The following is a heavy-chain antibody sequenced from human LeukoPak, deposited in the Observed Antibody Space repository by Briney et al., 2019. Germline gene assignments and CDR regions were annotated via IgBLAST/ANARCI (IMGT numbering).Heavy chain of an antibody. CDR3: AHKGRGSGSYNM. D-gene: IGHD3-10*01. CDR2: TYWNDDK. CDR1: GFSLSTTGVG. V-gene: IGHV2-5*01. J-gene: IGHJ4*02. Sequence: SGPTLVNPTQTLTLTCTFSGFSLSTTGVGVGWIRQSPGKALEWLAVTYWNDDKSYSPSLKSRLTITKDTSKNQVVLIMTNMDPVDTATYYCAHKGRGSGSYNMWGQGTLVTVSS.